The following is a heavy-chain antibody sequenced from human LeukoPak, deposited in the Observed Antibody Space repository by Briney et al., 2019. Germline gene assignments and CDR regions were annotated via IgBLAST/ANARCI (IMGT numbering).Heavy chain of an antibody. V-gene: IGHV3-66*01. D-gene: IGHD3-9*01. J-gene: IGHJ4*02. CDR2: IYSGGST. CDR3: ARDPYYDILTGYYKWPAYYFDY. CDR1: GFTVSSNY. Sequence: GGSLRLSCAASGFTVSSNYMSWVRQAPGKGLEWVSVIYSGGSTYYADSVKGRFTISRDNSKNTLYLQMNSLRAEDTAVYYCARDPYYDILTGYYKWPAYYFDYWGQGTLVTVSS.